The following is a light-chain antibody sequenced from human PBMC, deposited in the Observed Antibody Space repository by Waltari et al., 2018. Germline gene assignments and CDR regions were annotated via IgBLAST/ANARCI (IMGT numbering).Light chain of an antibody. Sequence: QSALTQPASVSGSPGQSLTIPCTGTHSNVGGFNYLSWYQQHPGKAPKLIIYDVTQRPSGVSDRFSGSKSGNMASLTISGLQADDEADYHCCSYSGSSTSVVLGGGTKLTVL. V-gene: IGLV2-14*03. J-gene: IGLJ2*01. CDR1: HSNVGGFNY. CDR2: DVT. CDR3: CSYSGSSTSVV.